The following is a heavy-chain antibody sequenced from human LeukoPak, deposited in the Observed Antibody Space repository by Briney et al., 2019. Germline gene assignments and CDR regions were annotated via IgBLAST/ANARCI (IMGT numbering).Heavy chain of an antibody. CDR3: ARERYYNGSGSYDY. V-gene: IGHV3-7*01. J-gene: IGHJ4*02. CDR1: GFTFGRYW. Sequence: GGSLRLSCAASGFTFGRYWMSWVRQAPGKGLEWVANIKQDGSEKYYVDSVKGRFTISRDNAKNSLYPQMNSLRAEDTAVYYCARERYYNGSGSYDYWGQGTLVTVSS. CDR2: IKQDGSEK. D-gene: IGHD3-10*01.